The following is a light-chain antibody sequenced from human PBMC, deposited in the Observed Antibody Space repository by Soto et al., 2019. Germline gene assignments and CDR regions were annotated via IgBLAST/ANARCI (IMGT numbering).Light chain of an antibody. Sequence: QSAPTHPPSASWSPGHSVSISCTGTSRDIGDYNYVSWYQQHPGKAPKLIIYEVSKRPSGVPDRFPASKFANTASLTVAGLQAEDEADHHCSSYAGDNSYVFGSGTKVTVL. CDR2: EVS. CDR3: SSYAGDNSYV. CDR1: SRDIGDYNY. J-gene: IGLJ1*01. V-gene: IGLV2-8*01.